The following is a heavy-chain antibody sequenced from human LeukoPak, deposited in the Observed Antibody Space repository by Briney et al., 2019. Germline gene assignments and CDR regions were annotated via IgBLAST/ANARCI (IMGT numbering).Heavy chain of an antibody. J-gene: IGHJ4*02. CDR2: INPNSGGT. CDR3: ARDLRYCSGGSCYSPPYY. V-gene: IGHV1-2*06. CDR1: GYTFTGYY. Sequence: GASVKVSCKASGYTFTGYYMHWVRQAPGQGLEWMGRINPNSGGTNYAQKFQGRVTMTRDTSISTAYMELSRLRSDDTAAYYCARDLRYCSGGSCYSPPYYWGQGTLVTVSS. D-gene: IGHD2-15*01.